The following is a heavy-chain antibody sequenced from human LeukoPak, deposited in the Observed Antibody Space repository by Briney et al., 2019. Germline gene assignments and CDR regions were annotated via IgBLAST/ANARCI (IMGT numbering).Heavy chain of an antibody. CDR1: GGSISSGDFP. CDR3: ARRRTLGVSGGCCWFDP. J-gene: IGHJ5*02. Sequence: SETLSLTCAVSGGSISSGDFPWSWIRQPPGKGLEWIGYIFHTGHTSYNPSLRSRVTISVDTSKNQFSLKLSSVTAADTAVYYCARRRTLGVSGGCCWFDPWGQGTLVTVSS. D-gene: IGHD3-16*01. V-gene: IGHV4-30-2*01. CDR2: IFHTGHT.